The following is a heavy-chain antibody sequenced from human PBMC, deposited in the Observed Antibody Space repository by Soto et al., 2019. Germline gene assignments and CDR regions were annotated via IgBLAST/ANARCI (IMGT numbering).Heavy chain of an antibody. Sequence: EVQLVESGGGLVKPGGFLRLSCAASGFTFTRYSMNWVRQAPGKGLEWVSSISSTTNYIYYGDSMKGRFTISRDNAKNSLYLERNSLRAEDTAVYYCARESEDLTANFDYWGQGTLVTVSS. CDR1: GFTFTRYS. CDR3: ARESEDLTANFDY. J-gene: IGHJ4*02. V-gene: IGHV3-21*06. CDR2: ISSTTNYI.